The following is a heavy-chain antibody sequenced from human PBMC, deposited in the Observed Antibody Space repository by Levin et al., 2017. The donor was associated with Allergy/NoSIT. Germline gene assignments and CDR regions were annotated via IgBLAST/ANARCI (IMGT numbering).Heavy chain of an antibody. V-gene: IGHV3-23*01. Sequence: GGSLRLSCAASGFTFNSYGMNWVRQAPGKGLEWVSAISTSGDSTYYADSVKGRFTISRDNSKNTLYLQMNSLRAEDTALYYCAKRRYCSTTSCHDFDSWGQGTLVTVSS. CDR2: ISTSGDST. CDR1: GFTFNSYG. CDR3: AKRRYCSTTSCHDFDS. J-gene: IGHJ4*02. D-gene: IGHD2-2*01.